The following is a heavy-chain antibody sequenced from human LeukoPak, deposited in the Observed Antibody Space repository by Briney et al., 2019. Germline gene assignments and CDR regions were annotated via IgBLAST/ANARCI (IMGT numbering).Heavy chain of an antibody. CDR1: GFTVSGNY. V-gene: IGHV3-66*01. Sequence: GGSLRLSCAASGFTVSGNYMSWVRQAPGKGLEWASVFYSGGSTYYADSVKGRFTISRDNSKNTVYLQMNSLRAEDTAVYYCARDQCLSSGSCYEETRFDPWGQGTLVTVSS. CDR3: ARDQCLSSGSCYEETRFDP. D-gene: IGHD2-15*01. CDR2: FYSGGST. J-gene: IGHJ5*02.